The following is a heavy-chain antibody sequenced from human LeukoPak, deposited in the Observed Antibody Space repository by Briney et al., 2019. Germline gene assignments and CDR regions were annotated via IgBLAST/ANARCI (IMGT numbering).Heavy chain of an antibody. J-gene: IGHJ3*02. Sequence: GASVKVSCKASGYTFTGYYMHWVRQAPGQGLEWMGWINPNSGGTNYAQKLQGRVTMTTDTSTSTAYMELRSLRSDDTAVYYCARDGNEVDYDSTRDAFDIWGQGTMVTVSS. CDR3: ARDGNEVDYDSTRDAFDI. CDR2: INPNSGGT. V-gene: IGHV1-2*02. CDR1: GYTFTGYY. D-gene: IGHD3-22*01.